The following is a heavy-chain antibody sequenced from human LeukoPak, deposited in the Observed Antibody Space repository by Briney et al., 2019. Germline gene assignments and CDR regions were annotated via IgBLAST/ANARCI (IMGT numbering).Heavy chain of an antibody. J-gene: IGHJ4*02. Sequence: PGGSLRLSYAASGFTLSSYAMHWVRQAPGKGLEYVSAISSNGGSTYYANSVKGRFTISRDNSKNTLYLQMGSLRAEDMAVYYSARGGIGSSWCPFWGQGTLVTVSS. V-gene: IGHV3-64*01. CDR2: ISSNGGST. D-gene: IGHD6-13*01. CDR1: GFTLSSYA. CDR3: ARGGIGSSWCPF.